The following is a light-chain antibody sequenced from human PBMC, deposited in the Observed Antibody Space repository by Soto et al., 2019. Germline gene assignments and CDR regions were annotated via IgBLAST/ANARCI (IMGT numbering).Light chain of an antibody. Sequence: QSALTQPASVSGSPGQSITISCTGTSSDVGGYQYVSWYQHHPGKAPKLMIYEVSNRPSGVSNRFSGSKSANTASLTISGLLAEDEADYFCSSYTSSNTLVFGTGTKVTVL. CDR1: SSDVGGYQY. CDR2: EVS. CDR3: SSYTSSNTLV. J-gene: IGLJ1*01. V-gene: IGLV2-14*01.